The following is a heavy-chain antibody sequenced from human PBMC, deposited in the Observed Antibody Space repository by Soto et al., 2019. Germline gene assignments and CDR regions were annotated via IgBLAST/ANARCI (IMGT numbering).Heavy chain of an antibody. V-gene: IGHV1-46*01. CDR1: GYTFTSYY. D-gene: IGHD3-22*01. J-gene: IGHJ3*02. Sequence: QVQLVQSGAEVKKPGASVKVSCKASGYTFTSYYVHWVRQAPGQGLEWMGVINPSGGRTSYAQNSQRRVTITRDTSTSTVFMELSSLSSDDTAVYYCARGPHITTRGHTFDIWGQGTMVTVSS. CDR3: ARGPHITTRGHTFDI. CDR2: INPSGGRT.